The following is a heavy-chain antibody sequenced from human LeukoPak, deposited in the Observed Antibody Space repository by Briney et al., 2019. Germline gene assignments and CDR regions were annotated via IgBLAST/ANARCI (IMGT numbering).Heavy chain of an antibody. CDR2: ISSSSSYT. Sequence: GGSLRLSCAASGFTFSDYYMSWIRQAPGKGLEWVSYISSSSSYTNYADSVKGRFTISRDNAKNSLYLQMNSLKSEDTAVYYCTTDPTYYFGFPVDYWGQGALVTVSS. CDR1: GFTFSDYY. D-gene: IGHD3-10*01. CDR3: TTDPTYYFGFPVDY. V-gene: IGHV3-11*05. J-gene: IGHJ4*02.